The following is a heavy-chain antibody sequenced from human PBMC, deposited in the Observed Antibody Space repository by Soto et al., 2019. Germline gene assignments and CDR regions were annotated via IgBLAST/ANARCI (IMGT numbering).Heavy chain of an antibody. Sequence: GGSLRLSCAASGFTFSSYGMHWVRQAPGKGLEWVAVISYDGSNKYYADSVKGRFTISRDNSKNTLYLQMNSLRAEDTAVYYCAKDRLSPSPYYYMDVWGKGTTVTVSS. CDR2: ISYDGSNK. D-gene: IGHD6-25*01. V-gene: IGHV3-30*18. CDR3: AKDRLSPSPYYYMDV. J-gene: IGHJ6*03. CDR1: GFTFSSYG.